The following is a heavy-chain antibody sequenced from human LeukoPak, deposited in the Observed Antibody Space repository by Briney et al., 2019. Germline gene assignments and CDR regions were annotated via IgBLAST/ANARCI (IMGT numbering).Heavy chain of an antibody. CDR3: AREGEVGTTWSWFDP. CDR2: TYYRSKWYN. V-gene: IGHV6-1*01. CDR1: GDSVSSNSAA. D-gene: IGHD1-26*01. J-gene: IGHJ5*02. Sequence: SQTLSLTCAISGDSVSSNSAAWSWIRQSPSRGLEWLGRTYYRSKWYNHYAVSLKSRITINPDTSKNQFSLQLNSVTPEDTAIYFCAREGEVGTTWSWFDPWGQGTLVTVSS.